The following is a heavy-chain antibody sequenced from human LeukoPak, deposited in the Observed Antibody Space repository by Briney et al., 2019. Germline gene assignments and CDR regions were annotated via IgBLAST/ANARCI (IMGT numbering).Heavy chain of an antibody. J-gene: IGHJ6*02. CDR3: AREYGDYADYYYYYGMDV. Sequence: GGSLRLSCAASGFTFTSYSMNWVRQAPGKGLEGVSSISSSSRYIYYADSVRGRFTISRDNAKNSLYLQMNSLRAEDTAVYYCAREYGDYADYYYYYGMDVWGQGTTVTVSS. V-gene: IGHV3-21*01. D-gene: IGHD4-17*01. CDR1: GFTFTSYS. CDR2: ISSSSRYI.